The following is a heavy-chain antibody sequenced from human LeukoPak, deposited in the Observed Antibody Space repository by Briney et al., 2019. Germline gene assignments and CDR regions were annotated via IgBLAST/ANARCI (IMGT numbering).Heavy chain of an antibody. D-gene: IGHD5-12*01. CDR3: AKDLVATIFGSLFDY. J-gene: IGHJ4*02. V-gene: IGHV3-30*18. CDR1: VFTFSSYG. CDR2: ISYDGSNK. Sequence: GRSLRLSCAASVFTFSSYGMHWVRQAPGKGLEWVAVISYDGSNKYYADSVKGRFTISRDNSKNTLYLQMNSLRAEDTAVYYCAKDLVATIFGSLFDYWGQGTLVTVSS.